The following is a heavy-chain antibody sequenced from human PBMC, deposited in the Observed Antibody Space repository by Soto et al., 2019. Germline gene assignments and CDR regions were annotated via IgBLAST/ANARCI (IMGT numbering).Heavy chain of an antibody. D-gene: IGHD1-26*01. CDR2: IIPILGIA. J-gene: IGHJ5*02. V-gene: IGHV1-69*04. CDR3: ARDVSGRADWFDP. Sequence: ASVKVSCKASGGTFSSYTISWVRQAPGQGLEWMGRIIPILGIANYAQKFQGRVTITADKSTSTAYMELSSLRSEDTAVYYCARDVSGRADWFDPWGQGTLVTVSS. CDR1: GGTFSSYT.